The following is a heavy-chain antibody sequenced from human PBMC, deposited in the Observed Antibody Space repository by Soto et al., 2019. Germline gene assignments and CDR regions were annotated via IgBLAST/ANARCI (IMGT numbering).Heavy chain of an antibody. V-gene: IGHV1-3*01. CDR1: GYTFTSYA. J-gene: IGHJ4*02. CDR3: ARDNPNYDFWSGYLQPLFDY. Sequence: ASVKVSCKASGYTFTSYAMHWVRQAPGQRLEWMGWINAGNGNTKYSQKFQGRVTITRDTSASTAYMELSSLRSEDTAVYYCARDNPNYDFWSGYLQPLFDYWGQGTLVTVSS. D-gene: IGHD3-3*01. CDR2: INAGNGNT.